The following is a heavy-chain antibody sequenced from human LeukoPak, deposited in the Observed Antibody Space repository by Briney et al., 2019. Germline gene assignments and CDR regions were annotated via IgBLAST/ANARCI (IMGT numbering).Heavy chain of an antibody. CDR2: IKQDGSTR. CDR1: GFTFTKSW. V-gene: IGHV3-7*01. D-gene: IGHD1-26*01. CDR3: ARDTDGSLDY. J-gene: IGHJ4*02. Sequence: PGGSLRLSCAASGFTFTKSWMAWVRQAPGKGLEWVANIKQDGSTRHYADSLRGRFTISRDNPKNSLYLQMSSLRADDTAAYYCARDTDGSLDYWGQGILVTVAS.